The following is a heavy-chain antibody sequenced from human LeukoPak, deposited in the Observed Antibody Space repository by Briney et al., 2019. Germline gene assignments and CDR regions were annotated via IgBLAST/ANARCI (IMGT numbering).Heavy chain of an antibody. CDR3: VRGPGRYCSSTSCRRDGAFDI. Sequence: SETLSLTCAVYGGSFSGYYWSWIRQPPGKGLEWIGEINHSGSTNYNPSLKSRVTISVDTSKNQFSLKLSSVTAADTAVYYCVRGPGRYCSSTSCRRDGAFDIWGQGTMVTVSS. CDR2: INHSGST. CDR1: GGSFSGYY. J-gene: IGHJ3*02. D-gene: IGHD2-2*01. V-gene: IGHV4-34*01.